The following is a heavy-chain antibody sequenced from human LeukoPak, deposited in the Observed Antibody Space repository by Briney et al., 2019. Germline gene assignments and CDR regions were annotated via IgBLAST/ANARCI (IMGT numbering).Heavy chain of an antibody. J-gene: IGHJ3*02. CDR1: GGSISSYY. Sequence: SETLSLTCTVSGGSISSYYRSWIRQPPGKGLEWIGYIYTSGSTNYNPSLKSRVTISVDTSKNQFSLKLSSVTAADTAVYYCARLRPHDAFDIWGQGTMVTVSS. CDR3: ARLRPHDAFDI. D-gene: IGHD1-14*01. CDR2: IYTSGST. V-gene: IGHV4-4*09.